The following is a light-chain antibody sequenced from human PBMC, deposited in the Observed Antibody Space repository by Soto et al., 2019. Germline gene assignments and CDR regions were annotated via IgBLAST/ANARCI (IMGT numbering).Light chain of an antibody. CDR1: QAIGHY. J-gene: IGKJ4*02. CDR3: QQLNPYPLT. CDR2: AAS. Sequence: DIQLTQSPSFLSASVGDRVTITCRASQAIGHYLAWYQQRPGTAPNLLISAASTLQSGVPSRFSGSGSGTEFTLTLSSLQPADFATYYCQQLNPYPLTFGGGTRVELK. V-gene: IGKV1-9*01.